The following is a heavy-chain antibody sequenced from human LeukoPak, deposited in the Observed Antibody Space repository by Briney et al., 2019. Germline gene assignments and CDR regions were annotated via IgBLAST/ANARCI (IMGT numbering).Heavy chain of an antibody. V-gene: IGHV5-10-1*01. CDR2: IDPSDSYT. D-gene: IGHD2-8*01. Sequence: AESLKISCKDSGYSFSGYWISWVRQMPGTGLEWMGRIDPSDSYTNYSPSFQGHVTISVDRSISTAYLQWSSLKASDTAVYYCARLYFSYWYFDLWGRGTLVTVSS. J-gene: IGHJ2*01. CDR1: GYSFSGYW. CDR3: ARLYFSYWYFDL.